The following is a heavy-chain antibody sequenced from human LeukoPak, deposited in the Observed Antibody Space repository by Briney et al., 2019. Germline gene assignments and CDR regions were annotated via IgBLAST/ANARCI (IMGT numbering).Heavy chain of an antibody. V-gene: IGHV4-34*01. Sequence: SETLPLTCAVYGGSFSTYYWSWIRQPPGKGLEWIGEINHSGSTNYNPSLKSRVTISVDTSKNQFSLRLSSVTAADTAVYYCATGGRPLTYWYFDLWGRGTLVTVSS. J-gene: IGHJ2*01. CDR2: INHSGST. CDR3: ATGGRPLTYWYFDL. CDR1: GGSFSTYY.